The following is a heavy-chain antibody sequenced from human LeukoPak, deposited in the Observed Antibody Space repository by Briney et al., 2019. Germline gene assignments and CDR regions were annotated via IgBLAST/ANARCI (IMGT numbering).Heavy chain of an antibody. CDR3: ARPLKAAAGTGWYFDL. Sequence: SETLSLTCAVSGGSISSGGYYWSWIRQPPGKGLEWIGYIYHSGSTYYNPSLKSRVTISVDRSKNQFSLKLSSVTAADTAVYYCARPLKAAAGTGWYFDLWGRGTLVTVSS. CDR1: GGSISSGGYY. V-gene: IGHV4-30-2*01. CDR2: IYHSGST. D-gene: IGHD6-13*01. J-gene: IGHJ2*01.